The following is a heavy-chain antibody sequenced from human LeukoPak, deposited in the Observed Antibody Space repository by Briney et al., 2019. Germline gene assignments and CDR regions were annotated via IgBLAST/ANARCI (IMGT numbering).Heavy chain of an antibody. V-gene: IGHV4-59*12. CDR2: IYHSGST. CDR1: GGSISSYY. Sequence: SETLSLTCTVSGGSISSYYWSWIRQPPGKGLEWIGYIYHSGSTYYNPSLKSRVTISVDRSKNQFSLKLSSVTAADTAVYYCARDKIGDWFDPWGQGTLVTVSS. J-gene: IGHJ5*02. D-gene: IGHD3-10*01. CDR3: ARDKIGDWFDP.